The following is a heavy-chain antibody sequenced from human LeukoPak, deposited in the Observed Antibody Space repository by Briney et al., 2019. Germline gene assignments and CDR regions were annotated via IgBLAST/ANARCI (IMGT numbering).Heavy chain of an antibody. CDR2: IHYSGTT. Sequence: SETLFLTCTVFGDSVNSYYWSWIRQPPGKGLEWIGYIHYSGTTNYNPSLKSRVTISVDSSKNQFSLKLTSVTAADTAVYYCARQRGAFWSGYYSFFDYWGQGTLVTVSS. CDR3: ARQRGAFWSGYYSFFDY. J-gene: IGHJ4*02. CDR1: GDSVNSYY. V-gene: IGHV4-59*02. D-gene: IGHD3-3*01.